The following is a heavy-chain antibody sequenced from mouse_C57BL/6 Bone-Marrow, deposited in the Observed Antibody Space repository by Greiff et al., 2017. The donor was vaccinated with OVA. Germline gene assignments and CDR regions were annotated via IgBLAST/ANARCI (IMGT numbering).Heavy chain of an antibody. D-gene: IGHD2-3*01. CDR3: ARLHDGYPAWFAY. CDR2: ISYDGSN. CDR1: GYSITSGYY. Sequence: EVQLQESGPGLVKPSQSLSLTCSVTGYSITSGYYWNWIRQFPGNKLEWMGYISYDGSNNYNPSLKNRISITRDTSKNQFFLKLNSVTTEDTATYYCARLHDGYPAWFAYWGQGTLVTVSA. J-gene: IGHJ3*01. V-gene: IGHV3-6*01.